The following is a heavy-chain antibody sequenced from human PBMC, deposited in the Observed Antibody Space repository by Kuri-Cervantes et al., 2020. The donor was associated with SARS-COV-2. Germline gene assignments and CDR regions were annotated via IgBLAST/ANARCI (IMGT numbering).Heavy chain of an antibody. V-gene: IGHV1-69*05. CDR3: ARILQVVPASVVYYFDY. D-gene: IGHD2-2*01. CDR1: GGTFSSYA. Sequence: SVKVSCRASGGTFSSYAISWVRQAPGQGLEWMGGIIPIFGTANYAQKFQGRVTMTRDTSISTAYMELSRLRSDDTAVYYCARILQVVPASVVYYFDYWGQGTLVTVSS. CDR2: IIPIFGTA. J-gene: IGHJ4*02.